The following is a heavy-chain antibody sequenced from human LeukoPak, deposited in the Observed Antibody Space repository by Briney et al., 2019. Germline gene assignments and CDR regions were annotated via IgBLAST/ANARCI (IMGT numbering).Heavy chain of an antibody. CDR3: ARDSVYATNWYDP. CDR1: GDSTSSSY. CDR2: ISHSGST. Sequence: SETLSLTCTVSGDSTSSSYWNWIRQPPGKGLEWLGYISHSGSTNYNPSLKSRVTISVDTSKNQFSLRLRSVTAADTAVYYCARDSVYATNWYDPWGQGTLVTVSS. D-gene: IGHD2-8*01. J-gene: IGHJ5*02. V-gene: IGHV4-59*01.